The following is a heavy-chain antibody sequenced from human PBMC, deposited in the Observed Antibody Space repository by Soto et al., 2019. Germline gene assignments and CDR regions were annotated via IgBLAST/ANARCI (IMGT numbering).Heavy chain of an antibody. CDR1: GFTFYIYA. CDR3: AKDTPVVMFLFDS. Sequence: GGSLRLSCTASGFTFYIYAMTWVRQAPGKGLEWVSSITDTGVTTYYADSVKGRFTISRDNSKNTLYLQMNSLRTDDSAAYYCAKDTPVVMFLFDSWGRGTLVTVSS. D-gene: IGHD4-17*01. CDR2: ITDTGVTT. J-gene: IGHJ4*02. V-gene: IGHV3-23*01.